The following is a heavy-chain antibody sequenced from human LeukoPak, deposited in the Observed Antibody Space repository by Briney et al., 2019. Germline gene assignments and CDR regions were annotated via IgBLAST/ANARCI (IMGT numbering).Heavy chain of an antibody. CDR3: ARGLRSRDGYNYDYFDD. CDR2: IYYSGST. J-gene: IGHJ4*02. CDR1: GGSISTYH. V-gene: IGHV4-59*01. Sequence: SETLSLTCTVSGGSISTYHWSWIRQPPGKGLEWIGNIYYSGSTNYNPSPKSRVTISVDTSKNQFSLKLSSVTAADTAVYYCARGLRSRDGYNYDYFDDWGQGTLVTVSS. D-gene: IGHD5-24*01.